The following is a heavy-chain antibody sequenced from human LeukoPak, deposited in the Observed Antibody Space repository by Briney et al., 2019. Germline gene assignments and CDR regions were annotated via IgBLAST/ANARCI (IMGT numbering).Heavy chain of an antibody. CDR1: GFTFSDYC. J-gene: IGHJ4*02. D-gene: IGHD3-16*02. CDR2: ISGSSIYT. Sequence: PGGSLRLSCAASGFTFSDYCMSWIRQAPGKGLEWVSYISGSSIYTEYADSVRGRFTISRDNAKNSLYLQMNSLRVEDTAVYYCARASDYVWGTYRLYYFDYWGQGTLVTVSS. CDR3: ARASDYVWGTYRLYYFDY. V-gene: IGHV3-11*05.